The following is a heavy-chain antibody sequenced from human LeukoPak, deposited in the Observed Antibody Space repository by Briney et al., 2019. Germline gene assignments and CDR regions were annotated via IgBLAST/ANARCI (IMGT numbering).Heavy chain of an antibody. J-gene: IGHJ4*02. V-gene: IGHV4-59*01. D-gene: IGHD4-23*01. CDR3: ARGLDGGFDY. CDR1: GGSISSYY. CDR2: IYYSGST. Sequence: SETLSLTCTVSGGSISSYYWSWIRQPPGKGLEWIGYIYYSGSTNYNPSLKSRVTISVDTSKIQFSLKLSSVTAADTAVYYCARGLDGGFDYWGQGTLVTVSS.